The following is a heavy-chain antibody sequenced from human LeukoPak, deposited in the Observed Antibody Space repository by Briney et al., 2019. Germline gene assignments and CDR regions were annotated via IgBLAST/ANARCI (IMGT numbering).Heavy chain of an antibody. V-gene: IGHV3-21*01. D-gene: IGHD4-23*01. Sequence: PGGSLRLSCAASGFTFSSYTMNWVRQAPGKGLEWVSSISSSSSYIYYADSVKGRFTISRDNAKNSLYLQMNSLRADDTAVYYCARELGGYYYYYMDVWGKGTTVTVSS. J-gene: IGHJ6*03. CDR2: ISSSSSYI. CDR1: GFTFSSYT. CDR3: ARELGGYYYYYMDV.